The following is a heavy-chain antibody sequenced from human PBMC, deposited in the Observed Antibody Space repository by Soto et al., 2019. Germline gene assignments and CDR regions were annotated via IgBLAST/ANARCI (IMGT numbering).Heavy chain of an antibody. CDR2: ISSSGNTI. V-gene: IGHV3-11*01. D-gene: IGHD2-15*01. J-gene: IGHJ6*02. CDR1: GFTSSDYY. Sequence: QVQLVESGGGLVKPGGSLRLSCAASGFTSSDYYMSWIRQAPGKGLEYISYISSSGNTIYNADSFRGRFTISRDNAKNSLYLQMNSLRVEDTAMYYCARDRSGSWYGRGYHYYGMDVWGQGTTVTVSS. CDR3: ARDRSGSWYGRGYHYYGMDV.